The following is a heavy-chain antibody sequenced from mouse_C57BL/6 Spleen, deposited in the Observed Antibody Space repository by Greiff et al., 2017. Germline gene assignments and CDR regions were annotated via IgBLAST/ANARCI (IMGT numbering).Heavy chain of an antibody. V-gene: IGHV5-9*01. Sequence: DVHLVESGGGLVKPGGSLKLSCAASGFTFSSYTMSWVRQTPEKRREWVATISGGGGNTYYPDSVKGRFTISRDNAKNTLYLQMSSLRSEDTALYYCAKSTMVTKAWFAYWGQGTLVTVSA. CDR2: ISGGGGNT. J-gene: IGHJ3*01. CDR3: AKSTMVTKAWFAY. D-gene: IGHD2-2*01. CDR1: GFTFSSYT.